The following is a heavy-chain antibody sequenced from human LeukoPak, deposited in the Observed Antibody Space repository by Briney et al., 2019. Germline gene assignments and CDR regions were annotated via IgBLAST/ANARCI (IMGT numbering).Heavy chain of an antibody. Sequence: GRSLRLSCAASGFTFDDYAMHWVRQPPGKGLEWVSGISWNSGSIGYADSVKGRFTISRDNAENSLYLQMNSLRAEDTALYYCAKGSYYGMDVWGQGTTVTVSS. D-gene: IGHD6-19*01. CDR3: AKGSYYGMDV. CDR2: ISWNSGSI. V-gene: IGHV3-9*01. CDR1: GFTFDDYA. J-gene: IGHJ6*02.